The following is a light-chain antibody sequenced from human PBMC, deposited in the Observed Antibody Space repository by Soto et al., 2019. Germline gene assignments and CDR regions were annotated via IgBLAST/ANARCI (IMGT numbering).Light chain of an antibody. CDR2: GAS. J-gene: IGKJ4*01. V-gene: IGKV3D-15*01. CDR3: QQYNNWPLT. Sequence: SQSPAALSLSTGERATLSCTASHYVYSNVAWFQQRPGQAPRLLIYGASTRATGTPAWFSGSGSGTEFTLTIGSLQSEDFAVYYCQQYNNWPLTFGGGTKV. CDR1: HYVYSN.